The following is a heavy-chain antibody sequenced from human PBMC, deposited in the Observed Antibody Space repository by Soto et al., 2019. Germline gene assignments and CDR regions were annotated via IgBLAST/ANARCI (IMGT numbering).Heavy chain of an antibody. J-gene: IGHJ5*02. V-gene: IGHV4-39*01. CDR1: GGSISSSSYY. D-gene: IGHD1-20*01. Sequence: SETLSLTCTVSGGSISSSSYYWGWIRQPPGKGLEWIGSLYYTGSTSYNPSLKSRVTISVDTSKNQFSLKLSSVTAADTAVYYCARLLGNSNRNWFDPWGQGTLVTVSS. CDR3: ARLLGNSNRNWFDP. CDR2: LYYTGST.